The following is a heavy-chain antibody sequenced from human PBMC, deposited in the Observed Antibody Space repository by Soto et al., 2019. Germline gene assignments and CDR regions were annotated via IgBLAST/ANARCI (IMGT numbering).Heavy chain of an antibody. CDR1: GFTFSSYW. D-gene: IGHD2-2*01. CDR3: ARSFYCSSTSCYVYFQH. CDR2: INSDGSST. Sequence: GGSLRLSCAACGFTFSSYWMHWVRQAPGKGLVWVSRINSDGSSTSYADSVKGRFTISRDNAKNTLYLQMNSLRAEDTAVYYCARSFYCSSTSCYVYFQHWGQGTLVTVSS. V-gene: IGHV3-74*01. J-gene: IGHJ1*01.